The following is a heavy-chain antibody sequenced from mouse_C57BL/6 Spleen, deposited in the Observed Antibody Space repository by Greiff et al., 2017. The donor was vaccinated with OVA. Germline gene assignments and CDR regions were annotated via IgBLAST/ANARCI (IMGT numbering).Heavy chain of an antibody. CDR3: ARYGPSLDFDY. D-gene: IGHD1-1*02. V-gene: IGHV1-4*01. J-gene: IGHJ2*01. Sequence: QVQLKQSGAELARPGASVKMSCKASGYTFTSYTMHWVKQRPGQGLEWIGYINPSSGYTKYNQKFKDKATLTADKSSSTAYMQLSSLTSEDSAVYYCARYGPSLDFDYWGQGTTLTVSS. CDR2: INPSSGYT. CDR1: GYTFTSYT.